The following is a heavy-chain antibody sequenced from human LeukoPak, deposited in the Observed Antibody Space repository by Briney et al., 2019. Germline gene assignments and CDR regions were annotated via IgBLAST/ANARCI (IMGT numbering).Heavy chain of an antibody. CDR3: ARRGGLLTGYYTPGAFDI. CDR2: IYPGDSDT. D-gene: IGHD3-9*01. J-gene: IGHJ3*02. Sequence: GESLKISCKGSGYSFTSYWIGWVRQMPGKGLEWMGIIYPGDSDTRYSPSFQGQVTISADKSISTAYLQWSSLRASDTAMYYCARRGGLLTGYYTPGAFDIWGQGTMVTVSS. V-gene: IGHV5-51*01. CDR1: GYSFTSYW.